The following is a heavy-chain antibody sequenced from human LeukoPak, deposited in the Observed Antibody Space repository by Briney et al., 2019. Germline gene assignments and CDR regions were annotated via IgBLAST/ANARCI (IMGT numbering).Heavy chain of an antibody. CDR1: GFTFSIYA. CDR2: ISSNCGTT. CDR3: AKDGPAVFSFGYFEY. Sequence: GGSLRLSCSPSGFTFSIYAMQWVRQARGEGLEYVSAISSNCGTTYYADSVKGRFTISRHNSKNTLYLQMSSLKTEYTAVYYCAKDGPAVFSFGYFEYWGQSPLVPVSS. J-gene: IGHJ4*02. V-gene: IGHV3-64*04. D-gene: IGHD2-15*01.